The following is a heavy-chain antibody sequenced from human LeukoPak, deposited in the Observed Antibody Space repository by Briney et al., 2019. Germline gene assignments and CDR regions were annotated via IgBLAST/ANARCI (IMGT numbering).Heavy chain of an antibody. J-gene: IGHJ4*02. CDR1: GGTFSSYA. Sequence: SVKVSCKASGGTFSSYAISWVRQAPGQGLEWMGRIIPILGIANSAQKFQGRVTITADKSTSTAYMELSSLRSEDTAVYYCARVSGYDRGSDYWGQGTLVTVSS. CDR3: ARVSGYDRGSDY. V-gene: IGHV1-69*04. CDR2: IIPILGIA. D-gene: IGHD5-12*01.